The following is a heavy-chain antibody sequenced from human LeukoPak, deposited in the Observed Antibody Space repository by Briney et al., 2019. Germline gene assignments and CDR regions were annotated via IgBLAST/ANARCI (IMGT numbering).Heavy chain of an antibody. D-gene: IGHD1/OR15-1a*01. CDR1: GFTFSSYA. J-gene: IGHJ4*02. V-gene: IGHV3-30*04. Sequence: GGSLRLSCATSGFTFSSYAMHWVRQAPGKGLEWVSLISYDGINQYYADSVKGRFIISRENSKNTLYLQLNSLRLEDTAVYYCTLTTFGVVYYFDYWGQGTLVTVSS. CDR2: ISYDGINQ. CDR3: TLTTFGVVYYFDY.